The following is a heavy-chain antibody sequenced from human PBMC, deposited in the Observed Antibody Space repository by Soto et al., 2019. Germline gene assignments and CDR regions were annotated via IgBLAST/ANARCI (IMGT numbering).Heavy chain of an antibody. D-gene: IGHD6-13*01. Sequence: QLQLQESGPGLVKPSETLSLTCTASGGSIRSSIYHWRCIRHPPRKALERIGCIYYSGNTYYNPSLKSGITIWVDTASNDFCVKRSSRAAAKAAVYYGGGRKAGFTAGFDYWGQGTLVTVSS. J-gene: IGHJ4*02. CDR3: GGRKAGFTAGFDY. CDR1: GGSIRSSIYH. V-gene: IGHV4-39*02. CDR2: IYYSGNT.